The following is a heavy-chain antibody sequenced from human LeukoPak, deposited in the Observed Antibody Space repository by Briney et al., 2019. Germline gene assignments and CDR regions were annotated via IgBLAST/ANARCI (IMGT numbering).Heavy chain of an antibody. CDR3: ARGILTGYSYYFDY. CDR2: INPNSGGT. J-gene: IGHJ4*02. CDR1: GYTFTGYY. D-gene: IGHD3-9*01. Sequence: ASVKVSCKASGYTFTGYYMHWVRQAPGQGLEWMGWINPNSGGTNYAQKFQGRVTITADESTSTAYMELSSLRSEDTAVYYCARGILTGYSYYFDYWGQGTLVTVSS. V-gene: IGHV1-2*02.